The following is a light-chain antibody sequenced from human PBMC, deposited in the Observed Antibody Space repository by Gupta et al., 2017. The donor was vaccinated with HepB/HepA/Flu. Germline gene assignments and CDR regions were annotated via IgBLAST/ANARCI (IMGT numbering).Light chain of an antibody. Sequence: SYVLPQPPSVSVAPGATARMTRGGIDIGSKVVHWYQQEPGQAPVLVIYDDTDRPSGIPERLSASNSGSTATLTINRVEAGDEADYYCQVWDSTSNVVVFGGGTKLTVL. CDR1: DIGSKV. CDR2: DDT. J-gene: IGLJ2*01. CDR3: QVWDSTSNVVV. V-gene: IGLV3-21*02.